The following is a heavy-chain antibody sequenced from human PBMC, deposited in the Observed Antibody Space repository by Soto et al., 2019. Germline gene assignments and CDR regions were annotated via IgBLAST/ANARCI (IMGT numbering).Heavy chain of an antibody. V-gene: IGHV2-5*02. CDR2: IYWDDDK. D-gene: IGHD5-18*01. J-gene: IGHJ4*02. CDR3: ARQGPYSYGYSFDY. CDR1: GFSLSTSGVG. Sequence: QITLKESGPTLVKPTQTLTLTCTFSGFSLSTSGVGVGWIRQPPGKALEWLALIYWDDDKRYSPSLKSRLTITKDTPKNQVVLTMTNMDPVDTATYYCARQGPYSYGYSFDYWGQGTLVTVSS.